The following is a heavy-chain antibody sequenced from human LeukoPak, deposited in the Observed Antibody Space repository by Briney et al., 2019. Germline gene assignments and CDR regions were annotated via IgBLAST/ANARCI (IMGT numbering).Heavy chain of an antibody. D-gene: IGHD5-12*01. V-gene: IGHV3-15*07. CDR2: IKSKTDGGTT. CDR1: GFTFSNAW. CDR3: TTEIVATITNYFDY. Sequence: GGSLRLSCAASGFTFSNAWMNWVRQAPGKGLEWVGRIKSKTDGGTTDYAVPVKGRFIISRDDSKNTLYLQMNSLKTEDTAVYYCTTEIVATITNYFDYWGQGTLVTVSS. J-gene: IGHJ4*02.